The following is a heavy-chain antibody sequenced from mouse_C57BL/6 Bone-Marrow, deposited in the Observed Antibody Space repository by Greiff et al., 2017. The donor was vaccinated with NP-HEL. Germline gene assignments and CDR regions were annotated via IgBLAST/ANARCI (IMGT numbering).Heavy chain of an antibody. Sequence: EVKLMESGAELVRPGASVKLSCTASGFNIKDDYMHWVKQRPEQGLEWIGWIDPENGDTEYASKFQGKATITADTSSNTAYLQLSSLTSEDTAVYYCTTRYYYGSSFAYWGQGTLVTVSA. D-gene: IGHD1-1*01. CDR1: GFNIKDDY. CDR3: TTRYYYGSSFAY. V-gene: IGHV14-4*01. J-gene: IGHJ3*01. CDR2: IDPENGDT.